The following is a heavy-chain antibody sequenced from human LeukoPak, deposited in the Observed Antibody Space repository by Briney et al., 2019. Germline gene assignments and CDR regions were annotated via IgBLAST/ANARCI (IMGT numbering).Heavy chain of an antibody. J-gene: IGHJ5*02. D-gene: IGHD3-22*01. CDR3: TTQKKRYYDSSGYYRVDP. CDR2: IKSKTDGGTT. Sequence: GGSLRLSCAASGFTFSNAWMSWVRQAPGKGLEWVGRIKSKTDGGTTDYAAPVKGRFTISRDDSKNTLYLQMNSLKTEDTAVYYCTTQKKRYYDSSGYYRVDPWGQGTLVTVSS. V-gene: IGHV3-15*01. CDR1: GFTFSNAW.